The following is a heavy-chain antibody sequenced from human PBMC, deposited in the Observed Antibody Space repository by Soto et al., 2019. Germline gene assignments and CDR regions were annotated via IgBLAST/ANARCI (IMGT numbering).Heavy chain of an antibody. D-gene: IGHD2-2*01. CDR3: ARGYCISTSCLPPYYYYYMDV. V-gene: IGHV4-34*01. CDR1: GGSFSGYY. Sequence: TSETLSLTCAVYGGSFSGYYWSWIRQPPGKGLEWIGEINHSGSTNYNPSLKSRVTISVDTSKNQFSLKLSSVTAADTAVYYCARGYCISTSCLPPYYYYYMDVWGKGTTVTVSS. J-gene: IGHJ6*03. CDR2: INHSGST.